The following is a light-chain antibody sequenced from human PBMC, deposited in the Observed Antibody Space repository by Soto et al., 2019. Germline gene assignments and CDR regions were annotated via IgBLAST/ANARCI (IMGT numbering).Light chain of an antibody. V-gene: IGLV2-18*02. Sequence: HSALTQPPSVSGSPGQSVTISCTGTSSDVGKYDRVSWYQQPPGTAPKLIIYEVTNRPSGVPARFSGSKSGNTASLTISGLPAEDEADYYCSSYTSTSRYVFGAGTKVTVL. CDR1: SSDVGKYDR. J-gene: IGLJ1*01. CDR2: EVT. CDR3: SSYTSTSRYV.